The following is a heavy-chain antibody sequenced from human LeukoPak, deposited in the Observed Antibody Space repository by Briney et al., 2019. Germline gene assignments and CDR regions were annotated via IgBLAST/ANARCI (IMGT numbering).Heavy chain of an antibody. CDR2: IKPKTDGETT. CDR3: ITPLPYSAQ. D-gene: IGHD2-21*01. V-gene: IGHV3-15*07. J-gene: IGHJ4*02. Sequence: GGSLRLSCAASGFNFQHYAMNWVRQAPGKGLEWVGRIKPKTDGETTEYAAPVKDRFSISRDDSKSMMYLQMNSLKTEDTAVYYCITPLPYSAQGGQGTLVTVSS. CDR1: GFNFQHYA.